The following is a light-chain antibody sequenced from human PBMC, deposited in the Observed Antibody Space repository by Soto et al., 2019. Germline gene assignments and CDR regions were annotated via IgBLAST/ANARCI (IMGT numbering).Light chain of an antibody. CDR3: QQYGNSPYA. Sequence: EIVLTQSPGTLSLSPGERATLSCRVSQSVSSNYLAWYQQKSGQAPRLLIYGASSRATGIPDRFSGSGSGTDFTLTISKLEPEDFAVYYCQQYGNSPYAFGQGTELEI. J-gene: IGKJ2*01. CDR1: QSVSSNY. V-gene: IGKV3-20*01. CDR2: GAS.